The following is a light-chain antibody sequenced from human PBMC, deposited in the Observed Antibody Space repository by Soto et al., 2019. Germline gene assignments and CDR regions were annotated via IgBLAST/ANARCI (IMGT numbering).Light chain of an antibody. V-gene: IGKV3-20*01. CDR1: QSLSSGY. CDR3: QQYGSAGGIT. CDR2: AAS. Sequence: VLTQSPGTLSLSTWERATLYCTASQSLSSGYLAWYQQKPGQAPRILIYAASSRATGIPDRFSGSGSGTDFSLTISRLEPEDSAMYYCQQYGSAGGITFGHGTRLEIK. J-gene: IGKJ5*01.